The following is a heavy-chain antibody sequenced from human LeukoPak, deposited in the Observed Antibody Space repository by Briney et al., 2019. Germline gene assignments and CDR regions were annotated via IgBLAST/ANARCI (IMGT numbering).Heavy chain of an antibody. D-gene: IGHD2-8*01. V-gene: IGHV3-48*03. J-gene: IGHJ4*02. CDR2: IGSNGDDK. Sequence: GGSLRLSCAVSGFTFSNYAINWVRQAPGKGLEWLSYIGSNGDDKLYADSVKGRFTISRDDAKNSVYLQMNSLRDEDTALYYCARDLNGDEDFDYWAREPWSPSPQ. CDR1: GFTFSNYA. CDR3: ARDLNGDEDFDY.